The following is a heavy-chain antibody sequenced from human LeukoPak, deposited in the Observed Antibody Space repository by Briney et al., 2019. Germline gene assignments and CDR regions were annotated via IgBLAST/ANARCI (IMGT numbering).Heavy chain of an antibody. V-gene: IGHV3-21*01. CDR2: ISSSSSFI. CDR3: ARGSSGYYY. D-gene: IGHD3-22*01. Sequence: AGGPLRLSCAASGFTFSSYAMSWVRQAPGKGLEWVSSISSSSSFIYYADSVKGRFTISRDNAKNSLYLQMNSLRAEDTAVYYCARGSSGYYYWGQGTLVTVSS. CDR1: GFTFSSYA. J-gene: IGHJ4*02.